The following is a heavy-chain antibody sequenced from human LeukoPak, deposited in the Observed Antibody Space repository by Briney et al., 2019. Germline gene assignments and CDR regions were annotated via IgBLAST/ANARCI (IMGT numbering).Heavy chain of an antibody. D-gene: IGHD5-18*01. J-gene: IGHJ4*02. Sequence: GGSLRLSCAASGFTFSSYSMNWVRQAPGKGLEWVSSISSSSSYIYYADSVKGRFTISRDNAKNSLYLQVNSLRAEDTAVYYCARDRGYSYGYRDYWGQGTLVTVSS. V-gene: IGHV3-21*01. CDR2: ISSSSSYI. CDR3: ARDRGYSYGYRDY. CDR1: GFTFSSYS.